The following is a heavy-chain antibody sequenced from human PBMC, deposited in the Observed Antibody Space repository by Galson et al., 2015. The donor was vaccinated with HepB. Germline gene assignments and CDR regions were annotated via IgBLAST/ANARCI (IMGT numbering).Heavy chain of an antibody. D-gene: IGHD2-21*01. CDR2: IDPSDSYT. CDR1: GYSFTSYW. CDR3: ARGAGRSANKIAILPIVYNGMDV. Sequence: KVSCKASGYSFTSYWINWVRQMPGKGLEWMGRIDPSDSYTDYSPSFQGHVTMSAARSISTAYLQWSSLKASDTAMYYCARGAGRSANKIAILPIVYNGMDVWGQGTTVTVSS. V-gene: IGHV5-10-1*01. J-gene: IGHJ6*02.